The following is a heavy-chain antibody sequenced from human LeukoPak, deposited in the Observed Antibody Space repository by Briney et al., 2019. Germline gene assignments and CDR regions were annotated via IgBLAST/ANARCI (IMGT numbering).Heavy chain of an antibody. CDR3: ARLLKKGHYGSADY. D-gene: IGHD3-10*01. V-gene: IGHV1-69*13. CDR2: IIPIFGIA. CDR1: GGTFSSYA. Sequence: GASVKVSCKASGGTFSSYAISWVRQAPGQGLEWMGGIIPIFGIANYAQKFQGRVTITADESTSTAYMELSSLRSEDTAVYYCARLLKKGHYGSADYWGQGTLVTVSS. J-gene: IGHJ4*02.